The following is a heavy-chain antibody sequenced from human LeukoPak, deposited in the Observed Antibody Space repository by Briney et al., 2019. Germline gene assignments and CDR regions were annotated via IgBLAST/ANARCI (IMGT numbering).Heavy chain of an antibody. CDR2: KSYDGSNK. D-gene: IGHD6-19*01. CDR1: GFTFSSCG. CDR3: AKSSKWLVLDY. J-gene: IGHJ4*02. V-gene: IGHV3-30*18. Sequence: GGSLRLSCAASGFTFSSCGMHWVRQAPGKGLEWVAVKSYDGSNKYYADSVKGRFTISRDNSKNTLYLQMNSLRAEDTAVYYCAKSSKWLVLDYWGQGTLVTVSS.